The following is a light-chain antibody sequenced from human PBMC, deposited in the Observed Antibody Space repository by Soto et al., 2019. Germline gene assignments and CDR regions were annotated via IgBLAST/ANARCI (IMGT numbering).Light chain of an antibody. CDR2: AAS. CDR3: LQDYIYPLT. Sequence: AIQMTQSPSSLSASVGDRITITCRASQGIRNDLSWYQQKSGKAPKLLIFAASSLQSGVPSRFSGSGSGTDFTLTISSLQPEDFATYYCLQDYIYPLTFGGGNKVEIK. V-gene: IGKV1-6*01. J-gene: IGKJ4*01. CDR1: QGIRND.